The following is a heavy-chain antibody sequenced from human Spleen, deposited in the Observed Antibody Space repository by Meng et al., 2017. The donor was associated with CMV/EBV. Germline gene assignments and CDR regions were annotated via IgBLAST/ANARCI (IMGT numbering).Heavy chain of an antibody. D-gene: IGHD7-27*01. CDR1: GYTFAAHG. CDR3: ARDNNWGPDY. J-gene: IGHJ4*02. Sequence: ASVKVSCKASGYTFAAHGISWVRQAPGQGLEWMGWIQPHRGDTNYAQQFQGRVTLTRDTSINTGYMELTRLTSDDTAVYYFARDNNWGPDYWGQGTLVTVSS. V-gene: IGHV1-2*02. CDR2: IQPHRGDT.